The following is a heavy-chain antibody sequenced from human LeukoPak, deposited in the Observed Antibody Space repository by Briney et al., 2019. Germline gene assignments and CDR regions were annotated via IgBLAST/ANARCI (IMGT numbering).Heavy chain of an antibody. V-gene: IGHV1-3*01. CDR2: INAGNGNT. J-gene: IGHJ6*02. CDR1: GYTFTSYA. CDR3: ARDGTDIRDSGYYGMDV. Sequence: ASVKVSCKASGYTFTSYAMHWVRQAPGQRLEWMGWINAGNGNTKYSQKFQGRVTITRDTSASTAYMELSSLRSEDTAVYYCARDGTDIRDSGYYGMDVWGQGTTVTVSS. D-gene: IGHD3-9*01.